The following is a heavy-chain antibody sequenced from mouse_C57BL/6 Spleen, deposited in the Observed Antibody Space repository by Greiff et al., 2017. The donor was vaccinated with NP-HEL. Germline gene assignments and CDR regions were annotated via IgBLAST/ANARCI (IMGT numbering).Heavy chain of an antibody. CDR2: IYPGSGST. Sequence: QVQLKQPGAELVKPGASVKMSCKASGYTFTSYWITWVKQRPGQGLEWIGDIYPGSGSTNYNEKFKSKATLTVDTSSSTAYMQLSSLTSEDSAVYYCARREGNDYDVAWFAYWGQGTLVTVSA. CDR1: GYTFTSYW. V-gene: IGHV1-55*01. J-gene: IGHJ3*01. CDR3: ARREGNDYDVAWFAY. D-gene: IGHD2-4*01.